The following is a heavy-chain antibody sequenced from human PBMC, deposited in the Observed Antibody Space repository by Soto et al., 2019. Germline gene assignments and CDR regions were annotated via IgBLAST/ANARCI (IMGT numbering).Heavy chain of an antibody. Sequence: HPGGSLRLSCAASGFTVSSNYMSWVRQAPGKGLEWVSVIYSGGSTYYADSVKGRFTISRDNSKNTLYLQMNSLRAEDTAVYYCARDRLSSGLISYFDYWGQGTLVTVSS. CDR3: ARDRLSSGLISYFDY. CDR2: IYSGGST. V-gene: IGHV3-53*01. D-gene: IGHD2-15*01. CDR1: GFTVSSNY. J-gene: IGHJ4*02.